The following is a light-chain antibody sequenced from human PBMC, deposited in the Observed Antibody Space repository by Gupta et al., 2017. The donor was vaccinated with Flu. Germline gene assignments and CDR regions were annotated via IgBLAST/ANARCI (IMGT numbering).Light chain of an antibody. Sequence: EIVLTQSPVTLSLSPGERATLSCRASQSVSSYLAWYQQKPGQAPRLLIYDASNRATGISARFSGSGSGTDFTLTISNLEPEDFAVYYCHQRSSSQPFTFGQGTKLEIK. CDR2: DAS. CDR1: QSVSSY. CDR3: HQRSSSQPFT. V-gene: IGKV3-11*01. J-gene: IGKJ2*01.